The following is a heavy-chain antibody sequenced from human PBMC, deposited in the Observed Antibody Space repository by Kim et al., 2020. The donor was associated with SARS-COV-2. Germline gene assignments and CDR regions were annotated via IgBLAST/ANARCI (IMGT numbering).Heavy chain of an antibody. CDR2: ISYDGSNK. J-gene: IGHJ4*02. CDR3: ARDGDQVPFDY. Sequence: GGSLRLSCAASGFTFSSYAMHWVRQAPGKGLEWVAVISYDGSNKYYADSVKGRFTISRDNSKNTLYLQMNSLRAEDTAVYYCARDGDQVPFDYWGQGTLVTVSS. D-gene: IGHD2-21*02. CDR1: GFTFSSYA. V-gene: IGHV3-30-3*01.